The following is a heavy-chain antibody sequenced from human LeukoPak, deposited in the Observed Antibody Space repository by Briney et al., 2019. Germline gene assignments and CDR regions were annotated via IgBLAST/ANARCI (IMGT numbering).Heavy chain of an antibody. CDR3: ARAPRITMVRGVRGYFDY. J-gene: IGHJ4*02. Sequence: PSETLSLTCAVYGGSFSGYYWSWIRQPPGKGLEWIGEINHSGSTNYNPSLKSRVTISVDASKNQFSLKLSSVTAADTAVYYCARAPRITMVRGVRGYFDYWGQGTLVTVSS. CDR2: INHSGST. V-gene: IGHV4-34*01. CDR1: GGSFSGYY. D-gene: IGHD3-10*01.